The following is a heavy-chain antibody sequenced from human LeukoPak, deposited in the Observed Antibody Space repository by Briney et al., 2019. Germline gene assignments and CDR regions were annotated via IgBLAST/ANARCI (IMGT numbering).Heavy chain of an antibody. CDR2: ISGSGGST. CDR1: GFTFSTYA. Sequence: HPGGSLRPSCAASGFTFSTYAMSWVRQAPGKGLEWASGISGSGGSTYYADSVRGRFTISRDNSKNTLYLQMNSLRAEDTAVYYCAKDRWSSSWTPEYWGQGTLVTVSS. D-gene: IGHD6-13*01. V-gene: IGHV3-23*01. J-gene: IGHJ4*02. CDR3: AKDRWSSSWTPEY.